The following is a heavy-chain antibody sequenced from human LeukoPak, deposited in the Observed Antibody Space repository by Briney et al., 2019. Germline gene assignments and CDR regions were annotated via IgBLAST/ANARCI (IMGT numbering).Heavy chain of an antibody. CDR2: INHSGST. CDR3: ARELPMTTVTYYGMDV. D-gene: IGHD4-17*01. CDR1: GGSFSGYY. V-gene: IGHV4-34*01. J-gene: IGHJ6*02. Sequence: SETLSLTCAVYGGSFSGYYWSWIRQPPGKGLELIGEINHSGSTNYNPSLKSRVTISVDTSKNQFSLKLSSVTAADTAVYYCARELPMTTVTYYGMDVWGQGTTVTVSS.